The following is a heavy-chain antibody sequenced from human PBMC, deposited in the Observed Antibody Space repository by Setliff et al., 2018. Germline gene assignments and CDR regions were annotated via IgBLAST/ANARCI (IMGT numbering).Heavy chain of an antibody. Sequence: SLKISCAASGFTLSGAEIHWVRQASGKGLEWVGRIRSKADKYATDYGASAKGRFIISRDDSKKTAYLQMSSLRAEDTAMYYCLLPCTSGWHNWADPWGQGTLVTVSS. D-gene: IGHD6-19*01. V-gene: IGHV3-73*01. CDR1: GFTLSGAE. J-gene: IGHJ5*02. CDR2: IRSKADKYAT. CDR3: LLPCTSGWHNWADP.